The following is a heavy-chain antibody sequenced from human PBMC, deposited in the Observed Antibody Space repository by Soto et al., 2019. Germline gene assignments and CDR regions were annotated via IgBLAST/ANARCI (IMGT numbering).Heavy chain of an antibody. CDR1: GYTFTTHY. V-gene: IGHV1-46*01. CDR3: ARAGENYGSGTFSPPLRYYFNS. CDR2: INPSGGRT. D-gene: IGHD3-10*01. Sequence: QVQLVQSGTEVKKPGASVNVSCKASGYTFTTHYMHWVRQARGQGLEWMGIINPSGGRTTYALKFQGRVTMTSDTSTNTVYVELTSLRSEDTAIYFCARAGENYGSGTFSPPLRYYFNSWGQGTLVTVSS. J-gene: IGHJ4*02.